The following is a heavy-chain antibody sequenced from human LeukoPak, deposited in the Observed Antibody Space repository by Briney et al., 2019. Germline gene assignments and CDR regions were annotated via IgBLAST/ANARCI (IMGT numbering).Heavy chain of an antibody. J-gene: IGHJ5*02. V-gene: IGHV1-69*05. Sequence: GASVKVSCKASGGTFSSYAISWVRQAPGQGLEWMGGIIPIFGTANYAQKFQGRVTITTDESTSTAYMELSSLRSEDTAVYYCARVYPLSRSTSCHVGGCSSWFDPWGQGTLVTVSS. CDR3: ARVYPLSRSTSCHVGGCSSWFDP. CDR1: GGTFSSYA. CDR2: IIPIFGTA. D-gene: IGHD2-2*01.